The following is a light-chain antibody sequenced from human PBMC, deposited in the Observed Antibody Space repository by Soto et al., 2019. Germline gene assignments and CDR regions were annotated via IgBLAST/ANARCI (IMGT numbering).Light chain of an antibody. V-gene: IGLV2-14*01. Sequence: QSALTQPASVSGSPGQSITISCTGTSSDVGGYNYVSWYQQHPGKAPKLMIYDVSRRPSGVSNRFSGSKSGNTASLTISGLQAEDEADYYCSSYRSSTTDVVFGGGTQLTVL. CDR1: SSDVGGYNY. CDR3: SSYRSSTTDVV. CDR2: DVS. J-gene: IGLJ2*01.